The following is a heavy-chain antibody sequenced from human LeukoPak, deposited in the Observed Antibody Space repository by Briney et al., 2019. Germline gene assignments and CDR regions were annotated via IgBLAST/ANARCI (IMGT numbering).Heavy chain of an antibody. V-gene: IGHV1-69*05. CDR2: IIPIFGTA. CDR3: ARVVNYGDYWENYYYYMDV. CDR1: GYTFTGYY. J-gene: IGHJ6*03. D-gene: IGHD4-17*01. Sequence: SVKVSCKASGYTFTGYYMHWVRQAPGQGLEWMGGIIPIFGTANYAQKFQGRVTITTDESTSTAYMELSSLRSEDTAVYYCARVVNYGDYWENYYYYMDVWGKGTTVTVSS.